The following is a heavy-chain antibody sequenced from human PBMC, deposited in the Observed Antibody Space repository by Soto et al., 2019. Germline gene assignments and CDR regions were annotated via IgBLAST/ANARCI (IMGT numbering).Heavy chain of an antibody. Sequence: QMQLVQSGPEVKKPGTSVKVSCKASGFDFGSFGIQWLRQSHGQGFAWIGWIVGGTGNTNYAPNFQGRGTITRDMSTNTAYMDLTNLRPDDTAVYFCSMDRPDIAIGWPVWGQGTTVAVSS. CDR2: IVGGTGNT. CDR3: SMDRPDIAIGWPV. D-gene: IGHD2-15*01. J-gene: IGHJ6*02. CDR1: GFDFGSFG. V-gene: IGHV1-58*02.